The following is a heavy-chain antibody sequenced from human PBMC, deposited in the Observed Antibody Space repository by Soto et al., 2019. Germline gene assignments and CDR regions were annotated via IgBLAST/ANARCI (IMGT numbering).Heavy chain of an antibody. V-gene: IGHV1-3*01. CDR2: INAGNGNT. D-gene: IGHD3-9*01. J-gene: IGHJ5*02. CDR1: GYTFTSYA. CDR3: ARSANVLRYFDWSKVRFDP. Sequence: GASVKVSCKASGYTFTSYAMHWVRQAPGQRLEWMGWINAGNGNTKYSQKFQGRVTITRDTSASTAYMELSSLRSEDMAVYYCARSANVLRYFDWSKVRFDPWGQGTLVTVSS.